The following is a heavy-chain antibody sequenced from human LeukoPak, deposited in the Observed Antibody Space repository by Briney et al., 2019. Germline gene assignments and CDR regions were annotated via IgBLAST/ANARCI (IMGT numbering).Heavy chain of an antibody. Sequence: PGGSLRLSCAASGFTFSSYGMSWVRQAPGKGLEWVSAISGSGGSTYYADSVKGRFTISRDNSKNTLYLQMNSLRAEDTAVYYCAKGFRSWGPYDTAMVGKIDYWGQGTLVTVSS. D-gene: IGHD5-18*01. CDR1: GFTFSSYG. CDR2: ISGSGGST. J-gene: IGHJ4*02. CDR3: AKGFRSWGPYDTAMVGKIDY. V-gene: IGHV3-23*01.